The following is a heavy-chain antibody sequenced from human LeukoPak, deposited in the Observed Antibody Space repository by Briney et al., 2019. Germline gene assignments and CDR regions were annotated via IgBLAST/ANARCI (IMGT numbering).Heavy chain of an antibody. CDR2: INSDGSST. Sequence: GGSLRLSCAASGFTFSSYWTHWVRHAPGKGLVWVSRINSDGSSTGYADSVKGRFTISGDNAKNTLYLQMNSLRVEDTAVYYCARESGYTSGWYVGYFDYWGHGTQVTVSS. CDR3: ARESGYTSGWYVGYFDY. J-gene: IGHJ4*01. V-gene: IGHV3-74*01. D-gene: IGHD6-19*01. CDR1: GFTFSSYW.